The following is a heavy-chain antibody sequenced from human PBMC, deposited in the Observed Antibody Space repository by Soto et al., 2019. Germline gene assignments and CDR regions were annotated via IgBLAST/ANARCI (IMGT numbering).Heavy chain of an antibody. D-gene: IGHD2-15*01. J-gene: IGHJ5*02. V-gene: IGHV3-72*01. CDR3: GTDTRCSGDTCSGWT. CDR2: IRNRTTRYTT. Sequence: GGSLRLSCAGSGFTFSDYYMDWVRQAPGKGLEWVGRIRNRTTRYTTEWSASVKGRFTLSRDDSRNSVYLQMNSLKTEDTAVYFCGTDTRCSGDTCSGWTWGQGTLVTVSS. CDR1: GFTFSDYY.